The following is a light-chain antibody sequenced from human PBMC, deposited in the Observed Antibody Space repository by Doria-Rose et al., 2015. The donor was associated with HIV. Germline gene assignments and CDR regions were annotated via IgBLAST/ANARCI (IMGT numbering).Light chain of an antibody. Sequence: EIVSTQSPGTLSLSPGERATLSCRASQSFSSTYLAWYQQKPGQAPSLLIYDGSTRATGIPDRFSASGPVTDFTLTINRLEPEDFALYYCHQYGTSWTFGQGTKVEI. CDR3: HQYGTSWT. CDR1: QSFSSTY. J-gene: IGKJ1*01. V-gene: IGKV3-20*01. CDR2: DGS.